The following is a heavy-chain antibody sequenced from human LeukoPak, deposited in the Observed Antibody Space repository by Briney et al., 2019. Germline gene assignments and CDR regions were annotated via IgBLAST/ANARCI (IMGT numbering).Heavy chain of an antibody. D-gene: IGHD5-18*01. J-gene: IGHJ4*02. CDR3: ARVGRGNTYGYGDY. CDR2: IYNGGST. CDR1: GFTVSSNY. Sequence: GGSLRPSCAASGFTVSSNYMSWVRQAPGKGLEWVSVIYNGGSTYYADSVKGRFTISRDNSKNTLYLQMNSLRAEDTAVFYCARVGRGNTYGYGDYWGQGTLVTVSS. V-gene: IGHV3-66*01.